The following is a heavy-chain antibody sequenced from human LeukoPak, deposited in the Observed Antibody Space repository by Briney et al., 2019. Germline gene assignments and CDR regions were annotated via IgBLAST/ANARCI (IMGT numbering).Heavy chain of an antibody. Sequence: GGSLRLSCAASGSTFSNAWMSWVRQTPGKGLEWVSVIYSGGSTYYADSVKGRFTISRDNSKNTLYLQMNSLRAEDTAVYYCARAITMVRGTPDYWGQGTLVTVSS. J-gene: IGHJ4*02. CDR2: IYSGGST. D-gene: IGHD3-10*01. V-gene: IGHV3-66*01. CDR3: ARAITMVRGTPDY. CDR1: GSTFSNAW.